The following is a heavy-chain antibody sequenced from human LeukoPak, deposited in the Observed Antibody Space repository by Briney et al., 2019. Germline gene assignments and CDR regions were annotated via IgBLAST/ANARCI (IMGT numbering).Heavy chain of an antibody. Sequence: ASVKVSCKASGYPFTGYYMHWVRQAPGQGLEWMGWINPNSGGTSYTQKFQGRVTMTRDTSLSTVYMDLSRLTSDDTAVYFYARAMGTLAAGDHWGQGTLVTVSS. D-gene: IGHD7-27*01. CDR1: GYPFTGYY. CDR3: ARAMGTLAAGDH. V-gene: IGHV1-2*02. J-gene: IGHJ4*02. CDR2: INPNSGGT.